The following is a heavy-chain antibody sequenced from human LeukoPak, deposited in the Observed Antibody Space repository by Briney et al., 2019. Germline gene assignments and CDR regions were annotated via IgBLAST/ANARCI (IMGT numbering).Heavy chain of an antibody. J-gene: IGHJ4*02. V-gene: IGHV3-21*01. CDR3: ARDDSGSSPGY. D-gene: IGHD1-26*01. CDR2: ISSSGTYV. CDR1: GFTFSSYS. Sequence: PGGSLRLSCAASGFTFSSYSMNWVRQAPGKGLEWVSSISSSGTYVYYADSVKGRFTISRDNAKNSLYLQMSSLRAEDTAVYYCARDDSGSSPGYWGQGTLVTVSS.